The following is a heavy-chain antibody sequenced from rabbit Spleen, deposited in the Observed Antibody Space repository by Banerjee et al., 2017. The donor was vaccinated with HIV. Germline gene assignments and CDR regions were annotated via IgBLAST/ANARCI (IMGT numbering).Heavy chain of an antibody. CDR1: GFDFSSYG. V-gene: IGHV1S47*01. D-gene: IGHD4-1*01. CDR2: IDPVFGIT. CDR3: VREVAAKFSL. J-gene: IGHJ4*01. Sequence: QEQLVESGGGLVQPGGSLKLSCKASGFDFSSYGVSWVRQAPGKRLEWIGYIDPVFGITYYANWVNGRFTISSHNAQNTLFLQLNSLTAADTATYFCVREVAAKFSLWGPGTLVTVS.